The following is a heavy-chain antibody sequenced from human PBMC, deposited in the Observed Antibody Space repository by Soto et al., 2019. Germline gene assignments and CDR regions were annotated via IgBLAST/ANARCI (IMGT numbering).Heavy chain of an antibody. CDR1: GFTLSDYY. CDR2: ISTNSRYT. CDR3: ARVYDILTSAWLDP. D-gene: IGHD3-9*01. V-gene: IGHV3-11*03. Sequence: GGSLRLSSAASGFTLSDYYMTWIRQAPGKGLEWISYISTNSRYTKYADSVKGRFTISRDDAKNSLYLQMNSLRVEDTAVYYCARVYDILTSAWLDPWGQGTLVTVSS. J-gene: IGHJ5*02.